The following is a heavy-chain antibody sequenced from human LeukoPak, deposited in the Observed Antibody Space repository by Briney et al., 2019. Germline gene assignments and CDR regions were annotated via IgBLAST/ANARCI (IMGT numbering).Heavy chain of an antibody. CDR1: GSTSSSYW. Sequence: GGSLRLSCAASGSTSSSYWMSWVRQAPGKGLEWVANIKQDGSEKYYVDSVKGRFTISRDNAKNSLYLQMNSLRAEDTAVYYCARDQTPFVWGQGTLVTVSS. V-gene: IGHV3-7*01. CDR2: IKQDGSEK. CDR3: ARDQTPFV. J-gene: IGHJ4*02.